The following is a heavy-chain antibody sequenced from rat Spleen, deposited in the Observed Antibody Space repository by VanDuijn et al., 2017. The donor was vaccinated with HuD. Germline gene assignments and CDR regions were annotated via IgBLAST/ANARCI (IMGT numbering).Heavy chain of an antibody. CDR3: ARPGITSYVMDA. Sequence: EVQLVESGGGLVQPGNSLKLSCAASGFTFSDYAMAWVRQSPKKGLEWVATIIYDGSSTDYRDSVKGRFTISRDNANSTLYLQMNSLRSEDTATYYCARPGITSYVMDAWGQGASVTVSS. J-gene: IGHJ4*01. CDR2: IIYDGSST. D-gene: IGHD1-4*01. V-gene: IGHV5-17*01. CDR1: GFTFSDYA.